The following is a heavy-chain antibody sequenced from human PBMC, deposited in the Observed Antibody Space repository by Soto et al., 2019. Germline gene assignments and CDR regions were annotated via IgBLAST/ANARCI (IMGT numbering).Heavy chain of an antibody. D-gene: IGHD2-2*01. CDR1: GFTVTSNY. V-gene: IGHV3-66*01. J-gene: IGHJ6*03. CDR3: ATSTGRYGYTYYYMDV. Sequence: GGSLRLSCAASGFTVTSNYMSWARQAPGMGLEWVSVIYSGGSTYYARSVKDRFTISRDNSKNTLYLQMNTLRDEDSAVYYCATSTGRYGYTYYYMDVWGKGTTVTVSS. CDR2: IYSGGST.